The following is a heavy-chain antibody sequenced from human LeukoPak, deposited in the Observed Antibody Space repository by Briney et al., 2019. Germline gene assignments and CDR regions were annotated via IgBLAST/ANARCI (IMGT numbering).Heavy chain of an antibody. D-gene: IGHD1-26*01. CDR3: ARDLGSNYVYFDY. CDR2: IHTSGII. V-gene: IGHV4-4*07. Sequence: SETLSLTCTVSGGSISSHYWSWLRQPAGKGLEYIGRIHTSGIINYNPSLKSRVTMSGDTSKNQFYLNLRSVTAADTAVYYCARDLGSNYVYFDYWGQGSLVTVSS. CDR1: GGSISSHY. J-gene: IGHJ4*02.